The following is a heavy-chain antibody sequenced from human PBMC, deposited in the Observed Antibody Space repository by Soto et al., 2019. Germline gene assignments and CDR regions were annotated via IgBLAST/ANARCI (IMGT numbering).Heavy chain of an antibody. J-gene: IGHJ1*01. CDR3: VRDYETPSGFKYAFGH. Sequence: EVQLVESGGDSVHRGGSLRLSCRASGFSVSQYNMNWVRQVPGKGLDWLAYLSFTGNVIYYTKSVKGRFSVSRDKSENSLFLQMNSLTDEDTATYFCVRDYETPSGFKYAFGHWGQGTVVTVS. CDR1: GFSVSQYN. V-gene: IGHV3-48*02. CDR2: LSFTGNVI. D-gene: IGHD3-22*01.